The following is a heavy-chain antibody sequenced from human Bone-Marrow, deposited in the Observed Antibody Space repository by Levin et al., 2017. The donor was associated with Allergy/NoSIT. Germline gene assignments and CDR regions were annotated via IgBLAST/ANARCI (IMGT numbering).Heavy chain of an antibody. V-gene: IGHV1-69*13. CDR3: ARNYDSGPFYYFGMDV. CDR1: GGSFKNYV. J-gene: IGHJ6*02. Sequence: VASVKVSCKASGGSFKNYVITWVRQAPGQGLEWVGRIIPTFGTTFYAQKFGGRVTITADESTSTAYMELSRLRSEDTAVYYCARNYDSGPFYYFGMDVWGQGTTVTVSS. CDR2: IIPTFGTT. D-gene: IGHD3-22*01.